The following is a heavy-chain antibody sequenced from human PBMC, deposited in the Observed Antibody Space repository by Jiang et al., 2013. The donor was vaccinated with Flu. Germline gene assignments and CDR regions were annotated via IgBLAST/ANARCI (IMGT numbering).Heavy chain of an antibody. CDR3: ARAVNYYDSSGYIY. CDR1: GSISSYY. D-gene: IGHD3-22*01. J-gene: IGHJ4*02. Sequence: GSISSYYWSWIRQPPGKGLEWIGYIYYSGSTNYNPSLKSRVTISVDTSKNQFSLKLSSVTAADTAVYYCARAVNYYDSSGYIYWGQGTLVTVSS. CDR2: IYYSGST. V-gene: IGHV4-59*01.